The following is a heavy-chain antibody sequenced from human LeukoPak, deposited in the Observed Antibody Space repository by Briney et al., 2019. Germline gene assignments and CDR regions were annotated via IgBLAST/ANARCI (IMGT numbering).Heavy chain of an antibody. CDR1: GYTFTDYY. CDR2: INPNSGDT. Sequence: ASVKVSCKASGYTFTDYYMHWMRQAPGQGLEWMGSINPNSGDTNYAQKFQGRVTMTRDTSISTAYMELSRLRSDDTAVFYCAREGSILITTGGYFYYYYMDVWGKGTTVTVSS. D-gene: IGHD3-22*01. J-gene: IGHJ6*03. V-gene: IGHV1-2*02. CDR3: AREGSILITTGGYFYYYYMDV.